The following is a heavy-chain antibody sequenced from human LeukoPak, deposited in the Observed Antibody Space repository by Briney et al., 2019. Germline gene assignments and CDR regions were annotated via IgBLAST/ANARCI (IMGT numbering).Heavy chain of an antibody. D-gene: IGHD2-8*01. V-gene: IGHV1-46*02. CDR2: INPSDGTT. CDR1: GYTFNSYY. CDR3: ARVFAAGVWFDY. Sequence: ASVKVSCKASGYTFNSYYIHWVRQAPGQGLEWMGIINPSDGTTSYAQKFQGRVTMTRDTSTSTVYMELSSLRSEDTAVYYCARVFAAGVWFDYWGQGTLVTVSS. J-gene: IGHJ4*02.